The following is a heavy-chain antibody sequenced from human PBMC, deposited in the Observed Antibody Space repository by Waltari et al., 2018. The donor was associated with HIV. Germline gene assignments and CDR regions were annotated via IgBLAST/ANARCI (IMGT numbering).Heavy chain of an antibody. CDR3: ARKYSSSWGAPFDY. J-gene: IGHJ4*02. CDR1: GFTLSRYG. CDR2: IWYEGSKK. V-gene: IGHV3-33*01. Sequence: QVQLVESGGGVVQPGRSLRLSCATSGFTLSRYGMHWVRQAPGKGVGGVTVIWYEGSKKYYADSVKGRFTIARDNSKNTLYLQMNSLRIEDTAVYYCARKYSSSWGAPFDYWGQGTLVTVSS. D-gene: IGHD6-13*01.